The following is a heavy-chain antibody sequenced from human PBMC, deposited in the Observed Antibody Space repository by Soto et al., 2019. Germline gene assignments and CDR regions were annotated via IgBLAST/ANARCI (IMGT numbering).Heavy chain of an antibody. V-gene: IGHV1-3*01. CDR1: GYTVTSDA. Sequence: ASLKVSCKAAGYTVTSDAMHWGRQAPGQRLEWMGWSNAGNGNTKYSQKFQGRGTITRDTSASTAYMELSSLRSEDTAVYYCARILVAVTTSGGMDVWGEGTTVNVSS. J-gene: IGHJ6*04. D-gene: IGHD4-17*01. CDR2: SNAGNGNT. CDR3: ARILVAVTTSGGMDV.